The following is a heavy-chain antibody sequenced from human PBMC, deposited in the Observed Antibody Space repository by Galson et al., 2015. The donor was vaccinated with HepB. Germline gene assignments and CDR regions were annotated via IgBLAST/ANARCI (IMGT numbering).Heavy chain of an antibody. V-gene: IGHV3-33*01. J-gene: IGHJ4*02. CDR2: IWYDGSNK. D-gene: IGHD3-22*01. CDR1: GFTFSSYG. CDR3: AREYYDSSGYHSNYFDY. Sequence: SLRLSCAASGFTFSSYGMHWVRQAPGKGLEWVAVIWYDGSNKYYADSVKGRFTISRDNSKNTLYLQMNCLRAEDTAVYYCAREYYDSSGYHSNYFDYWGQGTLVTVSS.